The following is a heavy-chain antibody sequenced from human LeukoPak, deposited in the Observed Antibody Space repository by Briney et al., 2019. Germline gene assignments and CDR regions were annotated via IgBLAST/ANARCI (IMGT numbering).Heavy chain of an antibody. V-gene: IGHV3-21*01. CDR1: GFTFSSYS. D-gene: IGHD6-13*01. Sequence: GGSLRLSCAASGFTFSSYSMNRVRQAPGKGLEWVSSISSSSSYIYYADSVKGRFTISRDNAKNSLYLQMNSLRAEDTAVYYCARDGRIGIAAAGMPTKFGMDVWGQGTTVTVSS. CDR2: ISSSSSYI. J-gene: IGHJ6*02. CDR3: ARDGRIGIAAAGMPTKFGMDV.